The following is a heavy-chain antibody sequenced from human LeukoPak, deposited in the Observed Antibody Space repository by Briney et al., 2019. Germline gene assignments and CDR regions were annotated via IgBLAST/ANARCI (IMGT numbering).Heavy chain of an antibody. D-gene: IGHD3-10*01. Sequence: SQTLSLTCTVSGGSISSGSYYWSWVRQPAGKGLEWIGRIYTSGSTNYNPSLKSRVTISVDTSKNQFSLKLSSVTAADTAVYYCARELRSYYGSGSPPDYWGQGTLVTVSS. CDR1: GGSISSGSYY. V-gene: IGHV4-61*02. CDR3: ARELRSYYGSGSPPDY. J-gene: IGHJ4*02. CDR2: IYTSGST.